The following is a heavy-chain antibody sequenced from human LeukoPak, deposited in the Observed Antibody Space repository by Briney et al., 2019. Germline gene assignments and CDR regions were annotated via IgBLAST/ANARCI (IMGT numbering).Heavy chain of an antibody. CDR1: GYTFTGYY. J-gene: IGHJ4*02. CDR2: INPNSGGT. Sequence: ASVKVSCKASGYTFTGYYMHWVRQAPGQGLEWMGWINPNSGGTNYAQKFQGRVTMTRDTSISTAYMELSRLRSDDTAVYYCARETLDYYDSSGYVDYWGQGTLVTVSS. D-gene: IGHD3-22*01. CDR3: ARETLDYYDSSGYVDY. V-gene: IGHV1-2*02.